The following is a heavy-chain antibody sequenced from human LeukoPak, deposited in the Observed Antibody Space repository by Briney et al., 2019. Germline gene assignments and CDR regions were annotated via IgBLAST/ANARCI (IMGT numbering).Heavy chain of an antibody. Sequence: NPGGSLRLSCAASGFTFSSYGMSWVRQAPGKGLEWVSAISGSGGSTYYADSVKGRFTISRDNSKNTLYLQMNSLRAEDTAVYYCAKDPGGWELPSVDYWGQGTLVTVSS. CDR3: AKDPGGWELPSVDY. D-gene: IGHD2-15*01. V-gene: IGHV3-23*01. J-gene: IGHJ4*02. CDR2: ISGSGGST. CDR1: GFTFSSYG.